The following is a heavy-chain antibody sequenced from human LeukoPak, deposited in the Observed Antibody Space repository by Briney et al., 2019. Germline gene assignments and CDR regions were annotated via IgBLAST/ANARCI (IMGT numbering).Heavy chain of an antibody. J-gene: IGHJ4*02. D-gene: IGHD3-22*01. Sequence: SETLFLTCTVSGGSISTGDYYWSWIRRPPGKGLEYIGYIYYSGSTYYNPSLKSRITISVDTSKNQFSLKLSSVPAADTAVYYCAVGHYYHSSGYLFDSWGQGTLVTVSS. CDR1: GGSISTGDYY. CDR3: AVGHYYHSSGYLFDS. V-gene: IGHV4-30-4*01. CDR2: IYYSGST.